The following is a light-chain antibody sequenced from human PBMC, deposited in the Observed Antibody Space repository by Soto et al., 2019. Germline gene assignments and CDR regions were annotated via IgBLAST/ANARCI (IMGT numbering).Light chain of an antibody. V-gene: IGLV2-14*01. J-gene: IGLJ1*01. CDR1: SSDVGGYNY. Sequence: QSVLTQPASVSGSPGQSITISCTGTSSDVGGYNYVSWYQQHPGKAPKLMIYEVSNRPSGVSNRFSGSKSGNTASLTISGLQAEDEADYYCSSYTSSSTRGGYVFGTGTKVTVL. CDR3: SSYTSSSTRGGYV. CDR2: EVS.